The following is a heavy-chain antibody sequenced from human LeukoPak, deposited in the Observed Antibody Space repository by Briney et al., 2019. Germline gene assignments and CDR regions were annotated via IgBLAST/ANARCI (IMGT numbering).Heavy chain of an antibody. CDR1: GGSISSSSYY. V-gene: IGHV4-39*07. J-gene: IGHJ5*02. CDR2: IYYSGST. CDR3: ARVADYYDSSGHNWFDP. Sequence: KPSETLSLTCTVSGGSISSSSYYWGWIRQPPGKGLEWIGSIYYSGSTYYNPSLKSRVTISVDTSKNQFSLKLSSVTAADTAVYYCARVADYYDSSGHNWFDPWGQGTLVTVSS. D-gene: IGHD3-22*01.